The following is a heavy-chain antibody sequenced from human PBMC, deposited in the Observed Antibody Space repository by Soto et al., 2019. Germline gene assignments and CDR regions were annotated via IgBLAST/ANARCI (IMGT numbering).Heavy chain of an antibody. Sequence: SETLSLTCSFPGSAINSISYFWGWIRQPPGKGLEWIGSIYYSGSTYYNPSLKSRVTVSVDTSKNQFSLKLSSVTAADTAVYYCARHPSDFWFDPWGQGTLVTVS. CDR1: GSAINSISYF. J-gene: IGHJ5*02. D-gene: IGHD2-21*02. CDR2: IYYSGST. CDR3: ARHPSDFWFDP. V-gene: IGHV4-39*01.